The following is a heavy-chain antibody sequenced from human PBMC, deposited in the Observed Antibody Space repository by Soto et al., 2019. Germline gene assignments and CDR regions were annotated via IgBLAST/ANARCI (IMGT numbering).Heavy chain of an antibody. CDR2: ISSSGKYI. J-gene: IGHJ5*02. Sequence: EVQLVESGGGLVKPGGSLRLSCAASGFTFNTYTMNWVRQAPGKGLEWVSSISSSGKYIYYADSMEARFTISRDNAKNSLYLQMNSLRAEDTAVYYCARDYFGDPLDPWGQGTLVTVSS. V-gene: IGHV3-21*01. CDR3: ARDYFGDPLDP. D-gene: IGHD4-17*01. CDR1: GFTFNTYT.